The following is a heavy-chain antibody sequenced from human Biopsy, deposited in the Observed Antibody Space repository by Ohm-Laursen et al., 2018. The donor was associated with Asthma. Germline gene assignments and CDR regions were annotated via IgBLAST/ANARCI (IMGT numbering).Heavy chain of an antibody. V-gene: IGHV4-39*02. J-gene: IGHJ2*01. CDR1: YY. CDR2: IYYSGRT. Sequence: YYMSWIRQSPGKGLEWIGSIYYSGRTYYNPSLESRVTISADTSKNHFSLKVTSVTAADTAVYYCARAVSSSSYWYFDLWGRGDLVTVSS. CDR3: ARAVSSSSYWYFDL. D-gene: IGHD6-6*01.